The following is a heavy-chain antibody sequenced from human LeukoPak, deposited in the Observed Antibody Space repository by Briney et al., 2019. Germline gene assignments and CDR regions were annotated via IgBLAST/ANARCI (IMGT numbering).Heavy chain of an antibody. CDR3: ARDVGDL. Sequence: GGSLRLSWAPSGFTFSTYWMGWVRQAPGKGLEWLANINQGGSEKYYVDSVKGRFTISRDNAKNSLFLQMNSLRAEDTAVYYCARDVGDLWGQGTLVTVSS. J-gene: IGHJ4*02. CDR2: INQGGSEK. CDR1: GFTFSTYW. D-gene: IGHD2-21*02. V-gene: IGHV3-7*01.